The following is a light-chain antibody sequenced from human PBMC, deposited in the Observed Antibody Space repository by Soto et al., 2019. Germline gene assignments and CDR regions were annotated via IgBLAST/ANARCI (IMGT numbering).Light chain of an antibody. CDR2: GTS. Sequence: DIQMTQSPSSLSASVGDRVTLTCRASQSISKYLNWYQVKSGKGPKLLIYGTSTLQSGVPSRFSGSGSGTHFTLTISNLQPEDFAVYYCQQYGSSPRTFGQGTKVDIK. CDR3: QQYGSSPRT. J-gene: IGKJ1*01. V-gene: IGKV1-39*01. CDR1: QSISKY.